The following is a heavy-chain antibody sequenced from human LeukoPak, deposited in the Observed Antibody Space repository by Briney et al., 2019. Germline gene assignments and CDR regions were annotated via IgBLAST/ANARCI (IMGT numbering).Heavy chain of an antibody. D-gene: IGHD6-13*01. V-gene: IGHV3-7*03. J-gene: IGHJ4*02. Sequence: PGGSLRLSCAASGFTFRTYWLSWVRQAPGKGLEWVANIKEDGSEKFYVDSVKGRFTISRDNTKNSLYLQMNSLRAEDTAVYYCANEIIAAAGNRTDYWGQGTLVTVFS. CDR2: IKEDGSEK. CDR3: ANEIIAAAGNRTDY. CDR1: GFTFRTYW.